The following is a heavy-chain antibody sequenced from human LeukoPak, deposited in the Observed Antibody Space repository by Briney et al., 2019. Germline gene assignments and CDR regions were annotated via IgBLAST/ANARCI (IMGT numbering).Heavy chain of an antibody. D-gene: IGHD2-15*01. Sequence: GGSLRLSCAASGFTFNNYAMYWVRQAPGKGLEWVSGIFGSGGSAHYADSVKGRFTISRDNSKNTLYLQMNSLRAEDTAVYYCAKDYSNLDYWGQGTLVTVSS. CDR1: GFTFNNYA. CDR3: AKDYSNLDY. CDR2: IFGSGGSA. J-gene: IGHJ4*02. V-gene: IGHV3-23*01.